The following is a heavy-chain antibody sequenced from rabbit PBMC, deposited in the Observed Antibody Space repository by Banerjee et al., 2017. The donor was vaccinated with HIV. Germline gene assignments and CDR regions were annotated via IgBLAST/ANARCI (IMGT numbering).Heavy chain of an antibody. J-gene: IGHJ6*01. V-gene: IGHV1S40*01. Sequence: QSLEESGGDLVKPGASLTLTCTASGFSFSSGYYMCWVRQAPGKGLEWIACIYAGSSVGTYYASWAKGRFTISKTSSTTVTLQVTSLTAADTATYFCVRVSSGDNYNLWGPGTLVTVS. CDR1: GFSFSSGYY. CDR2: IYAGSSVGT. D-gene: IGHD1-1*01. CDR3: VRVSSGDNYNL.